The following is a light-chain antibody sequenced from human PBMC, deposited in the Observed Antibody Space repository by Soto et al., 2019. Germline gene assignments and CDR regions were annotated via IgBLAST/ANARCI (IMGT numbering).Light chain of an antibody. Sequence: ETVLTQSPGTLSLSPGERAILSCRASQSVSSTYLAWYQQEPGQAPRLLIYGASTRATGIPARFSGSGSGTEFTLTISSLQSEDFGVYYCHQYNNWWTFGQGTKVDNK. V-gene: IGKV3-15*01. CDR2: GAS. J-gene: IGKJ1*01. CDR1: QSVSSTY. CDR3: HQYNNWWT.